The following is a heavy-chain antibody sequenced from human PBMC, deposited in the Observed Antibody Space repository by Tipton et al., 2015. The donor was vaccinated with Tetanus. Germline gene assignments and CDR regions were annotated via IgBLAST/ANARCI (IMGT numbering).Heavy chain of an antibody. CDR3: TTDLTVAVTTIP. CDR1: GFTFSNDW. V-gene: IGHV3-15*01. CDR2: IKSKTDGGTT. J-gene: IGHJ5*02. D-gene: IGHD4-11*01. Sequence: SLRLSCAASGFTFSNDWMSWVSQAPGKGLEWVGRIKSKTDGGTTDYAAHVKGRFTISRDDSKNTLYLQLTSLKTEDTAVYYCTTDLTVAVTTIPWGQGTLVTVSS.